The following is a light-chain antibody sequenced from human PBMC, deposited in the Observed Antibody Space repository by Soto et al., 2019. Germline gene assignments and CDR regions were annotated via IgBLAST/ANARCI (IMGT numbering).Light chain of an antibody. CDR1: SSNIGINT. J-gene: IGLJ1*01. CDR2: DNH. Sequence: QSVLTQPPSASGTPGQRVTFSCSGSSSNIGINTVNWYRQLPGTAPQLLISDNHRRPSGVPDRFSGPKSGTSASLAISGLQSEDEATYFCAAWDVSLKGVVFGTGTKVTVL. V-gene: IGLV1-44*01. CDR3: AAWDVSLKGVV.